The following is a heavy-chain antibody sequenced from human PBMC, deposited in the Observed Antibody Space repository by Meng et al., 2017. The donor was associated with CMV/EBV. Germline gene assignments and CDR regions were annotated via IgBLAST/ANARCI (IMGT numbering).Heavy chain of an antibody. J-gene: IGHJ4*02. Sequence: ASVKVSCKASGYRFITSDIMWVRQAPGQGLEWMGWISPYNGKRNYAQKIEGRVTLTTDTSTSTAYKELTNLRSDDTAVYYCARSLDTWGSPYYWGQGTLVTVSS. D-gene: IGHD1-26*01. CDR2: ISPYNGKR. V-gene: IGHV1-18*01. CDR1: GYRFITSD. CDR3: ARSLDTWGSPYY.